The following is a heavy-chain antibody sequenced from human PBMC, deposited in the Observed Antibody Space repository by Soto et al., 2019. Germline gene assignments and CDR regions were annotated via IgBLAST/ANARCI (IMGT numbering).Heavy chain of an antibody. CDR2: ISGSGGTT. D-gene: IGHD6-19*01. CDR1: GFTFSSYA. CDR3: AKRKFAVAGSDHFDY. J-gene: IGHJ4*02. V-gene: IGHV3-23*01. Sequence: PGGSLRLSCAASGFTFSSYAMSWVRQAPGMGLEWVSAISGSGGTTYYADSVKGRFTISRDNSKNTLYLQMNSLRAEDTAVYYCAKRKFAVAGSDHFDYWGQGTLVTVSS.